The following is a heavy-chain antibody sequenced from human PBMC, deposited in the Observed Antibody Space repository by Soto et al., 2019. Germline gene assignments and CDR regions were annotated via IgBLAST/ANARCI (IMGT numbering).Heavy chain of an antibody. CDR3: ARHRREAVAGYTLDN. J-gene: IGHJ4*02. V-gene: IGHV4-38-2*01. CDR1: GYSISSGYY. D-gene: IGHD6-13*01. CDR2: VYNSGST. Sequence: PSETLSLTCAVSGYSISSGYYWGWIRQPPGKGLEWIGYVYNSGSTNYNPSLKSRVTISEDTSKSQFSLKVNSMTAADPAVYYCARHRREAVAGYTLDNWGQGILVTVSS.